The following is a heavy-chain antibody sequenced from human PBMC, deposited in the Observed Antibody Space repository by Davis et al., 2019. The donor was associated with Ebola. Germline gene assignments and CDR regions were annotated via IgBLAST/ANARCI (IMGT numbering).Heavy chain of an antibody. J-gene: IGHJ2*01. CDR2: IKQDGSEK. CDR1: GFTFSSYW. V-gene: IGHV3-7*01. CDR3: ARDSTILRGENWYFDL. Sequence: PGGSLRLSCAASGFTFSSYWMTWVRQAPGKGLEWVANIKQDGSEKYYVDSVKGRFTISRDNAKNSLYLQMNSLRAEDTAVYYCARDSTILRGENWYFDLWGRGTLVTVSS. D-gene: IGHD3-3*01.